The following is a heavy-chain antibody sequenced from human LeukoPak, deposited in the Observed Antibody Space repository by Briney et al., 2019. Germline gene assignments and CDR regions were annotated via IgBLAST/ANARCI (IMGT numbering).Heavy chain of an antibody. CDR1: GGSISSYY. V-gene: IGHV4-59*01. Sequence: SETLSLTCTVSGGSISSYYWSWIRQPPGKGLEWIGYIYYSGSTNYNPSLKSRVTISVDTSKNQFSLKLSSVTAADTAVYYCARGPRPQSRYCSGGSCPFDPWGQGTLVTVFS. D-gene: IGHD2-15*01. CDR3: ARGPRPQSRYCSGGSCPFDP. CDR2: IYYSGST. J-gene: IGHJ5*02.